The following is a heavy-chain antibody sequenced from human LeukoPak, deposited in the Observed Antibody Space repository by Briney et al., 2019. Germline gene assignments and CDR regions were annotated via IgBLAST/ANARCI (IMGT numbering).Heavy chain of an antibody. D-gene: IGHD6-13*01. J-gene: IGHJ4*02. Sequence: SETLSLTCTVSGGSISSYYWSWIRQPPGKGLEWIGYIYYSGSTNYNPSLKSRVTISVDTSKNQFSLKLSSVTAADTAVYYCARLGWVSSSWFLDYWGQGTLVTVSS. V-gene: IGHV4-59*08. CDR2: IYYSGST. CDR1: GGSISSYY. CDR3: ARLGWVSSSWFLDY.